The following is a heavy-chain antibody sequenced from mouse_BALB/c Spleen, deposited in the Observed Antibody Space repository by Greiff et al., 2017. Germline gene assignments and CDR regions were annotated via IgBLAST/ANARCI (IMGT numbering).Heavy chain of an antibody. CDR3: ARLGKDAMDY. Sequence: VQLQQSGAELVRPGASVKISCTAFGYTFTNHHINWVKQRPGQGLEWIGVINPGSGGTNYNEKLKGKATLTADKSSSTAYMQLSSLTSDDSAVYYCARLGKDAMDYWGQGTSVTVSS. D-gene: IGHD1-3*01. J-gene: IGHJ4*01. CDR1: GYTFTNHH. CDR2: INPGSGGT. V-gene: IGHV1-54*01.